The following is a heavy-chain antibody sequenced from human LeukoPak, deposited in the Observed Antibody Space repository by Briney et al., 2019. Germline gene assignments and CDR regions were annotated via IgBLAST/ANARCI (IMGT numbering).Heavy chain of an antibody. CDR3: ARDTVPGDSFDI. CDR2: INYRGSA. CDR1: GGSISSVDYY. J-gene: IGHJ3*02. Sequence: SRTLSLTCTVSGGSISSVDYYWSWIRQYSGKGLEWIGYINYRGSAYYNPSLKSRVTISVDTSKNQFSLKLTSVTAADTAVYYCARDTVPGDSFDIWGQGTMVTVSS. V-gene: IGHV4-31*03.